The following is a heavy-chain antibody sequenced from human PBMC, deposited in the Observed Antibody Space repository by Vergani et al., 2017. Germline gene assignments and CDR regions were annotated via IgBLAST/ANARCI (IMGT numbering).Heavy chain of an antibody. CDR2: ISFDGTNE. D-gene: IGHD2-2*02. Sequence: QVQLVESGGGVVQPGTSLRLSCVVSGFALNRHAMYWVRQAPGKGVEWVVGISFDGTNEYYPDLVKGRFTISREIAKNTLYLQVRSLRLEDTGVYHCVRDRGVCAGGRCYTEAWDYWGQGTPVTVSS. CDR1: GFALNRHA. CDR3: VRDRGVCAGGRCYTEAWDY. V-gene: IGHV3-30-3*01. J-gene: IGHJ4*02.